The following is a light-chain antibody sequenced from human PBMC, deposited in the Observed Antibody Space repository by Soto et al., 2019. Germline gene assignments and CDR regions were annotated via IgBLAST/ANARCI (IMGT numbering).Light chain of an antibody. Sequence: QSVLTQAPSVSGTPGQRVSIFCSGTTSDIGSNTVTWYQQVPGTSPKMIIYKNSQRPSGVPDRFSGSKSGTSASLAISGLRSEDEADSHCAAWDDSLNGWVFGGGTKLTVL. CDR2: KNS. J-gene: IGLJ3*02. CDR3: AAWDDSLNGWV. CDR1: TSDIGSNT. V-gene: IGLV1-44*01.